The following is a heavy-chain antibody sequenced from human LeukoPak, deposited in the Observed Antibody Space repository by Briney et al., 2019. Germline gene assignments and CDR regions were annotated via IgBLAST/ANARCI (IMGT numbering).Heavy chain of an antibody. CDR1: GGSVSSYY. D-gene: IGHD3-10*01. CDR3: ARARSPTVFDY. Sequence: SETLSLTCTVSGGSVSSYYWSWIRQPAGKGPEWIGRIYTSGSNNYNPSLKSRVTMSVDTSKNQFSLKLSSVTAADTDVYYCARARSPTVFDYWGQGTLVTVSS. CDR2: IYTSGSN. V-gene: IGHV4-4*07. J-gene: IGHJ4*02.